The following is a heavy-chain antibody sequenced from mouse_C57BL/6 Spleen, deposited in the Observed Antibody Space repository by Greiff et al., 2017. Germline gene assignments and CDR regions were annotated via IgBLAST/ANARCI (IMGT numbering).Heavy chain of an antibody. Sequence: VQLKQPGAELVRPGSSVKLSCKASGYTFTSYWMHWVKQRPIQGLEWIGNIDPSDSETHYNQKFKDKATLTVDKSSSTAYMQLSSLTSEDSAVYYCARGTGTGYFDYWGQGTTLTVSS. CDR3: ARGTGTGYFDY. CDR2: IDPSDSET. D-gene: IGHD4-1*01. CDR1: GYTFTSYW. V-gene: IGHV1-52*01. J-gene: IGHJ2*01.